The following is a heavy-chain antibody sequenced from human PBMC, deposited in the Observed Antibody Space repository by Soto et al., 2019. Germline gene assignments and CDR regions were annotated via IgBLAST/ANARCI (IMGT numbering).Heavy chain of an antibody. D-gene: IGHD3-10*01. CDR3: ARDSGQGGSGSYRGGEVDY. Sequence: QVQLVESGGGVVQPGRSLRLSCAASGFTFSSYAMHWVRQAPDKGLEWVAVISYDGSNKYYADSVKGRFTISRDNSKNTLYLQMNSLRAEDTALYYCARDSGQGGSGSYRGGEVDYWGQGTLVTVSS. V-gene: IGHV3-30-3*01. CDR1: GFTFSSYA. J-gene: IGHJ4*02. CDR2: ISYDGSNK.